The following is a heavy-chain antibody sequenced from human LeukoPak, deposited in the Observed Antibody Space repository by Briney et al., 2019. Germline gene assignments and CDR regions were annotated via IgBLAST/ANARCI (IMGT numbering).Heavy chain of an antibody. CDR2: ISYDGSNK. Sequence: QSGRSLRLSCAASGFTFSSYAMHWVRQAPGKGLEWVAVISYDGSNKYYADSVKGRFTISRDNSKNTLYLQMNSLRAEDTAVYYCARERFSSTSGYRAPGDYWGQGTLVTVSS. CDR1: GFTFSSYA. D-gene: IGHD2-2*01. V-gene: IGHV3-30-3*01. CDR3: ARERFSSTSGYRAPGDY. J-gene: IGHJ4*02.